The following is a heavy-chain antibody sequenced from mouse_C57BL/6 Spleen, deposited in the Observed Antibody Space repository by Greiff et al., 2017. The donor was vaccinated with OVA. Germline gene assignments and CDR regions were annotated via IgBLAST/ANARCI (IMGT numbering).Heavy chain of an antibody. CDR1: GYTFTSYW. V-gene: IGHV1-72*01. Sequence: QVQLQQPGAELVKPGASVKLSCKASGYTFTSYWMHWVKQRPGRGLEWIGRIDPNSGGTKYNEKFKGKATLTVDKPSSTAYMQLSSLTSEDAAVYYCARKTTVVAHWYFDVWGTGTTVTVSS. J-gene: IGHJ1*03. CDR3: ARKTTVVAHWYFDV. D-gene: IGHD1-1*01. CDR2: IDPNSGGT.